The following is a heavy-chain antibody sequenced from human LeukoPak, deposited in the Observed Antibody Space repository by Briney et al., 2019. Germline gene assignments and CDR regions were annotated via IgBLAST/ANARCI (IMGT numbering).Heavy chain of an antibody. CDR1: GYTFTSYD. D-gene: IGHD3-10*01. CDR3: ARRVGRVWFGAASYYYYGMDV. V-gene: IGHV1-8*01. CDR2: MNPNSGNT. J-gene: IGHJ6*02. Sequence: ASVKVSCKASGYTFTSYDINWVRQATGQGLEWMGWMNPNSGNTGYAQKFQGRVTMTRNTSISTAYMELSSLRSEDTAVYYCARRVGRVWFGAASYYYYGMDVWGQGTTVTVSS.